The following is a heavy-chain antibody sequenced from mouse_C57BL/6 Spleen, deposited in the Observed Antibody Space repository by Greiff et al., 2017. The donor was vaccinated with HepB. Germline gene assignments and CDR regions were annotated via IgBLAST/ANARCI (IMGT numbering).Heavy chain of an antibody. CDR1: GYTFTDYY. J-gene: IGHJ3*01. CDR3: ANTNYGSWFAY. D-gene: IGHD2-5*01. Sequence: VQLQQSGPVLVKPGASVKMSCKASGYTFTDYYMNWVKQSHGKSLEWIGVINPYNGGTSYNQKFKGKATLTVDKSSSTAYMELNSLTSEDSAVYYCANTNYGSWFAYWGQGTLVTVSA. CDR2: INPYNGGT. V-gene: IGHV1-19*01.